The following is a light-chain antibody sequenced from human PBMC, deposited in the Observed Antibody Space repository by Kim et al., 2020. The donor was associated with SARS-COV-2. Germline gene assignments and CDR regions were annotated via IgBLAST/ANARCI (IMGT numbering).Light chain of an antibody. Sequence: ALGQTVTITCQGDSLRRSYVSWYQQKPGQAPIVVLYGTDIRPSGIPDRFSGSSSGNTASLTITGAQAEDGADYYCCSRDNSDNPVIFGGGTQLTVL. J-gene: IGLJ2*01. CDR3: CSRDNSDNPVI. CDR2: GTD. V-gene: IGLV3-19*01. CDR1: SLRRSY.